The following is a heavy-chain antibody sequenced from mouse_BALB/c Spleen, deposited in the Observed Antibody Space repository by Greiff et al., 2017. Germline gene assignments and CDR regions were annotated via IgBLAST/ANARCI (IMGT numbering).Heavy chain of an antibody. Sequence: QVQLQQSGAELVKPGASVKLSCKASGYTFTSYYMYWVKQRPGQGLEWIGEINPSNGGTNFNEKFKSKATLTVDKSSSTAYMQLSSLTSEDSAVYYCTRGGGYGGFAYWGQGTLVTVSA. J-gene: IGHJ3*01. V-gene: IGHV1S81*02. D-gene: IGHD2-2*01. CDR1: GYTFTSYY. CDR2: INPSNGGT. CDR3: TRGGGYGGFAY.